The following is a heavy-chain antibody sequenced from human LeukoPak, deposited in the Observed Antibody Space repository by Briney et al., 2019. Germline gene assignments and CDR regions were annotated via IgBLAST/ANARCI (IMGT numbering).Heavy chain of an antibody. CDR2: IYYRGST. CDR3: ARQLEYCSSTSCYADKVDY. J-gene: IGHJ4*02. CDR1: GGSISSSSYY. Sequence: SESLSLTCTVSGGSISSSSYYWGWIRQPPGKGLEWMGSIYYRGSTYYNPPLKTRVTISVDTSKNQFSFKLTSVNAADRPCYYCARQLEYCSSTSCYADKVDYWGQGTLVTVSS. D-gene: IGHD2-2*01. V-gene: IGHV4-39*01.